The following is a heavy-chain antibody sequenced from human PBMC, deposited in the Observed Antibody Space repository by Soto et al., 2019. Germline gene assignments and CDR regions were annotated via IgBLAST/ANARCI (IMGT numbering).Heavy chain of an antibody. CDR2: IDPRDSYT. D-gene: IGHD2-8*01. CDR3: ERLYCTSYTCESWLDT. J-gene: IGHJ5*02. CDR1: GYTFTTFW. V-gene: IGHV5-10-1*01. Sequence: VESLKVSCTFFGYTFTTFWSICGLQMPGRGLEWMGRIDPRDSYTNYSPSFQGHVTISADKSISTAYLQWGSLKASDTAMYYCERLYCTSYTCESWLDTCGQGTLVNVYS.